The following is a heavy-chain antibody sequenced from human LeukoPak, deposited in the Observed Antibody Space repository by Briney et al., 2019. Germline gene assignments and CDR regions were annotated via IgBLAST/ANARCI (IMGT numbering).Heavy chain of an antibody. Sequence: PGGSLRLSCAASGFTFSDYYMSWIRQAPGKGLEWVSAISGSGGSTYYADSVKGRFTISRDNSKNTLYLQMNSLRAEDTAVYYCAKTLEYSSGRRGGYWGQGTLVTVSS. V-gene: IGHV3-23*01. D-gene: IGHD6-19*01. CDR2: ISGSGGST. J-gene: IGHJ4*02. CDR1: GFTFSDYY. CDR3: AKTLEYSSGRRGGY.